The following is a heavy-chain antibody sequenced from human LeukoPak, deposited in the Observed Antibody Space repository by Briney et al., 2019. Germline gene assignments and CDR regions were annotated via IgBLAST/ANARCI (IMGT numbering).Heavy chain of an antibody. V-gene: IGHV4-59*01. CDR3: ARRLAVTGRYYFDY. Sequence: PSETLSLTCTVSGGSISTYYWTWIRQPPGKGLEWIGYIYYSGTTNYNPSLKSRVTMSVDTSKNQFSLRLNSVTAADTAVYYCARRLAVTGRYYFDYWGQGTLVTVS. D-gene: IGHD6-13*01. CDR2: IYYSGTT. CDR1: GGSISTYY. J-gene: IGHJ4*02.